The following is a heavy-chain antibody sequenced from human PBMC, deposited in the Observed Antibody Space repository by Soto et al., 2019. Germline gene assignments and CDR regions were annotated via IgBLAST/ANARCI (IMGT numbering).Heavy chain of an antibody. CDR3: HTHPGAHYLRTGYHYALDY. D-gene: IGHD3-22*01. Sequence: GESLKISCKGSGYSFPNNWITWVRQMPGKGLEWMGRIDLTDSYTSYSPSFQGHISFSADRSITTTYLHWSSLRASDTSRYYCHTHPGAHYLRTGYHYALDYWGPGTPVTVSS. CDR2: IDLTDSYT. CDR1: GYSFPNNW. J-gene: IGHJ4*02. V-gene: IGHV5-10-1*01.